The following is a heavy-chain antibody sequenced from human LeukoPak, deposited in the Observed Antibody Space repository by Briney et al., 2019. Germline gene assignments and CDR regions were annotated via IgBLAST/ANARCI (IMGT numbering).Heavy chain of an antibody. CDR1: GFTFSDYY. V-gene: IGHV3-11*01. Sequence: GGSLRLSCAASGFTFSDYYMSWIRQAPGKGLEWVSYISSSGSTIYYADSVKGRFTISRDNAKNSLYLQMNSLRAEDTAVYYCANENYYGSGSYYNYWGQGTLVTVSS. CDR2: ISSSGSTI. D-gene: IGHD3-10*01. CDR3: ANENYYGSGSYYNY. J-gene: IGHJ4*02.